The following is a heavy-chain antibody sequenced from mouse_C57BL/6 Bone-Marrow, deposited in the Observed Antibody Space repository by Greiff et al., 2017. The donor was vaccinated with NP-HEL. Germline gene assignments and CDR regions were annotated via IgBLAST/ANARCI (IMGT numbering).Heavy chain of an antibody. J-gene: IGHJ2*01. CDR3: TTTYYSNFLGY. D-gene: IGHD2-5*01. Sequence: VQLQQSGAELVRPGASVKLSCTASGFNIKDDYMHWVKQRPEQGLEWIGWIDPENGDTEYASKFQGKATITADTSSNTAYLQLSSLTSEDTAVYYCTTTYYSNFLGYWGQCTTLTVSS. CDR1: GFNIKDDY. V-gene: IGHV14-4*01. CDR2: IDPENGDT.